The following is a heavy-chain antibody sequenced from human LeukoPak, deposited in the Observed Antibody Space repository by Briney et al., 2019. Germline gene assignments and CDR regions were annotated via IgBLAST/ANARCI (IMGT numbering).Heavy chain of an antibody. D-gene: IGHD2-2*03. CDR2: IYSGGST. CDR3: ARHGYCSSTSCHSHYYYGMDV. Sequence: GGSLRLSCAASGFTFTSYAMSWVRQAPGKGLEWVSVIYSGGSTYYADSVKGRFTISRDNSKNTLYLQMNSLRAEDTAVYYCARHGYCSSTSCHSHYYYGMDVWGQGTTVTVSS. V-gene: IGHV3-66*04. CDR1: GFTFTSYA. J-gene: IGHJ6*02.